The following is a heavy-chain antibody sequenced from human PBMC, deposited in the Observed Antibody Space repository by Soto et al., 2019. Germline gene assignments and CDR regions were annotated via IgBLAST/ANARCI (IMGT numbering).Heavy chain of an antibody. V-gene: IGHV4-31*03. Sequence: SETLSLTCTVSGGSISSGGYYWSWIRQHPGKGLEWIGYIYYSGSTYYNPSLKSRVTISVDTSKNQFSLKLSSVTAADTAVYYCARVLRYCSSTCCYIAAAGTRNWFDPWGQGTLVTVSS. CDR2: IYYSGST. D-gene: IGHD2-2*02. CDR3: ARVLRYCSSTCCYIAAAGTRNWFDP. J-gene: IGHJ5*02. CDR1: GGSISSGGYY.